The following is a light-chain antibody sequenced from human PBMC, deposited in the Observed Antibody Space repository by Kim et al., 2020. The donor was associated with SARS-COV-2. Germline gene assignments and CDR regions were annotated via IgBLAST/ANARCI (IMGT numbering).Light chain of an antibody. J-gene: IGKJ3*01. Sequence: DIQLTQSPSSLSASVGDRVTITCQASHDISNYLNWYQQKPEKAPKLLISGATNLEAGVPSRFGGSGSGRHFTFTISSLQPDDIATYYCQQYDDLPFTFGPGTKVDIK. CDR3: QQYDDLPFT. CDR1: HDISNY. V-gene: IGKV1-33*01. CDR2: GAT.